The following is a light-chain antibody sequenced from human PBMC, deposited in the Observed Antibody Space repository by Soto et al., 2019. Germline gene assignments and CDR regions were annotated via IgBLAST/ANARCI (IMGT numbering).Light chain of an antibody. CDR1: QSVSSSY. CDR2: GAS. J-gene: IGKJ5*01. V-gene: IGKV3-20*01. CDR3: QQSYSSPIT. Sequence: EIVLTQSPGTLSLSPGERATLSCRASQSVSSSYLAWYQQKPGQAPRLLIYGASNRATGIPDRFSGSGSGTDFTLTISSLQPEDFATYYCQQSYSSPITFGQGTRLEIK.